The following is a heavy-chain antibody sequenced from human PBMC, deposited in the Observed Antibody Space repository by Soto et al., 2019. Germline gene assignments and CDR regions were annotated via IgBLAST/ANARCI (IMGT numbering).Heavy chain of an antibody. J-gene: IGHJ4*02. Sequence: ASVKVSCKASGYTFTSYGISWVRQAPVQGLERKRWISAYNGNTNYAKKLKGRVTKTKDTSTSTAYMELRSLRSDDMAVYYCARGVGWEPLDYWGQGTLVTVSS. CDR3: ARGVGWEPLDY. V-gene: IGHV1-18*03. CDR2: ISAYNGNT. CDR1: GYTFTSYG. D-gene: IGHD1-26*01.